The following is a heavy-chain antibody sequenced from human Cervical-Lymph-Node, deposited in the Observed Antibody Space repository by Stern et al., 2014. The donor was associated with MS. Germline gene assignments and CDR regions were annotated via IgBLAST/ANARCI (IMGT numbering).Heavy chain of an antibody. CDR2: ISPVFRTP. D-gene: IGHD2-2*01. Sequence: QVQLVESGSEVRKPGSSVHVTCKGSGGTFRSFSVNWVRQAPGQGLEWVGGISPVFRTPTYAQKFQGRVTLISDDSTNTVSVELSSLTTDDTATYFCASAHPATRRGYKGMNVWGQGTTIAVSS. CDR1: GGTFRSFS. CDR3: ASAHPATRRGYKGMNV. V-gene: IGHV1-69*01. J-gene: IGHJ6*02.